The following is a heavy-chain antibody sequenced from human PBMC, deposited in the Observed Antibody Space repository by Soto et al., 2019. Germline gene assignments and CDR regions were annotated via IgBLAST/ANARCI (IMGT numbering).Heavy chain of an antibody. CDR2: TYYRSKWYN. V-gene: IGHV6-1*01. D-gene: IGHD2-15*01. CDR1: GDSVSSNSAA. CDR3: PRAHLGSDRYTQEPFDP. Sequence: PSQTLSLTCAVSGDSVSSNSAAWNWIRQSPSRGLEWLGRTYYRSKWYNDYAISVKSRITINPDTSKNQFSLQLNSVIPEDTAVYSWPRAHLGSDRYTQEPFDPWGQGTPVTVSS. J-gene: IGHJ5*02.